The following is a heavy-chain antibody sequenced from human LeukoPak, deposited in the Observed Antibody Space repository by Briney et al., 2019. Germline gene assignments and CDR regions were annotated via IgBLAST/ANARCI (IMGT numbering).Heavy chain of an antibody. CDR3: ARGHYDVLAASYKWTPDY. D-gene: IGHD3-9*01. Sequence: GGSLRLSCAASGFIFSSHSMNWVRQAPGKGLEWVSSITSGGDYIYYADSVKGRFTTSRDNAKNSLSLQLNSLRVEDTAVYYCARGHYDVLAASYKWTPDYWGQGTLVTVSS. CDR2: ITSGGDYI. V-gene: IGHV3-21*01. CDR1: GFIFSSHS. J-gene: IGHJ4*02.